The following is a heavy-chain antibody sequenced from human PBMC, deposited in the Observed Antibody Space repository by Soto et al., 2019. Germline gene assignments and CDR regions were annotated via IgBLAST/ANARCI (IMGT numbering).Heavy chain of an antibody. CDR1: GGSIKSYY. CDR2: ISYIGSS. CDR3: AYYDSRDYFIS. Sequence: LSLTCTVSGGSIKSYYWSWIRQPPGKGLEWIGYISYIGSSNYSPSLKSRVTISLDTSKNQFSLKLSSVTAADTAVYYCAYYDSRDYFISWGQGTQVTVSS. V-gene: IGHV4-59*01. D-gene: IGHD3-22*01. J-gene: IGHJ5*02.